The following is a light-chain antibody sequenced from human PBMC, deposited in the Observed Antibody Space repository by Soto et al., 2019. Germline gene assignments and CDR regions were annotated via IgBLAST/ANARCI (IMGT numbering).Light chain of an antibody. J-gene: IGLJ1*01. Sequence: QSVLTQPPSASGSPGQSVTISCTGSNCDIGAYNHVSWYQQHPGKAPKLIIYEVGERPSGVPDRFSGSKSGDTASLTVSGLQAEDEADYYCCSYAGSKNLVFGTGTRSPS. CDR3: CSYAGSKNLV. V-gene: IGLV2-8*01. CDR2: EVG. CDR1: NCDIGAYNH.